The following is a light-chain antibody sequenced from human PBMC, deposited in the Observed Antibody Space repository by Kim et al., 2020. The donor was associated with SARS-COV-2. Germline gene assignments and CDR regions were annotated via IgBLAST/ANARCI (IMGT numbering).Light chain of an antibody. J-gene: IGLJ2*01. V-gene: IGLV3-1*01. CDR3: QAWDTSAVL. CDR1: NLGAKF. CDR2: QHN. Sequence: SVSPGQTARIACSGGNLGAKFASWYQQKPAQSPVVFIYQHNKRPSGIPERFSGSSSENTVTLTISGTQPMDEADYYCQAWDTSAVLFGGGTKLTVL.